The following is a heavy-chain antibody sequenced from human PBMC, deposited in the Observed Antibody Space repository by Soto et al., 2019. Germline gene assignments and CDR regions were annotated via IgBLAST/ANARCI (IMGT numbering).Heavy chain of an antibody. CDR3: TAAGPQPYYFGY. V-gene: IGHV4-30-2*02. CDR2: IYHSGST. Sequence: TSETLSLTCAASGGSISSGGYSWSWIRQPPGKGLEWIGYIYHSGSTYYNPSLKSRVTISVDTSKNQFSLKLSSVTAADTAVHYCTAAGPQPYYFGYWGQGTLVTVSS. D-gene: IGHD6-25*01. J-gene: IGHJ4*02. CDR1: GGSISSGGYS.